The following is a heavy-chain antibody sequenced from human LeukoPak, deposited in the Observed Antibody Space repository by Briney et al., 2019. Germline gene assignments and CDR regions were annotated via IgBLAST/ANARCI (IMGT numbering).Heavy chain of an antibody. J-gene: IGHJ6*02. CDR3: AGNLGRNYXCYYCMDV. Sequence: GASVKVSCRASGYTFTSHGISWVRQAPGQGLEWLGWISVNNDNTNYAQKLQGRVTMTTDTSTSTAYMELRSLRSDDTAVYYCAGNLGRNYXCYYCMDVWGQGTTVTVSS. CDR1: GYTFTSHG. CDR2: ISVNNDNT. V-gene: IGHV1-18*01.